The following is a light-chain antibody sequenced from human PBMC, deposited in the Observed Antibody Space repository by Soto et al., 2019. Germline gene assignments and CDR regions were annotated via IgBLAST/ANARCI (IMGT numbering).Light chain of an antibody. CDR1: SRDIGNFNY. Sequence: QSALTQPASVSGSPGQSITISCTGTSRDIGNFNYVSWYQQHPGKVPKLMIYDVSYRPSGVSKRFSGSKSGNTASLTISGLQADDEADYYCTSYTNTAIPYVFGTGTKLTVL. CDR2: DVS. CDR3: TSYTNTAIPYV. V-gene: IGLV2-14*03. J-gene: IGLJ1*01.